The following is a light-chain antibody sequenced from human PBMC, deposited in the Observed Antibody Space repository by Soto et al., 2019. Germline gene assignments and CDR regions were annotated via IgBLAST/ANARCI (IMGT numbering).Light chain of an antibody. CDR2: GAF. CDR3: QQYDSSWT. V-gene: IGKV3-20*01. Sequence: ELVLTQSPGTLSLSPGERATLSCRASQSVGGNYLAWYQPKPGQAPRLLIHGAFSRATGIPDRFSGSGSGTDFTLTISRLEPEEFAVYYCQQYDSSWTFGQGTKVESK. J-gene: IGKJ1*01. CDR1: QSVGGNY.